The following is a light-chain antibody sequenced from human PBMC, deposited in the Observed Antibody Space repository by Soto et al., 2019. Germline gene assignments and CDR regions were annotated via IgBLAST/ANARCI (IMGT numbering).Light chain of an antibody. J-gene: IGKJ1*01. CDR2: GAS. V-gene: IGKV3-20*01. CDR1: QSVSSSY. Sequence: EIVLTQSRGTLFLSPGERAILSCRASQSVSSSYLAWYQQKPGQAPRLLIYGASSRATGIPDRFSGSGSGTYFTLTISRLEPEDFAVYYCQQYGSSQTFGQGTKVEIK. CDR3: QQYGSSQT.